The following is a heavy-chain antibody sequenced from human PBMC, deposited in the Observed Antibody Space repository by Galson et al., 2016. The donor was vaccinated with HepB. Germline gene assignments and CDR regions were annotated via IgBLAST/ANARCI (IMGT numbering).Heavy chain of an antibody. J-gene: IGHJ5*02. CDR3: ARMGSELTAGGWGRPFDP. CDR2: IVIGGTT. D-gene: IGHD6-13*01. V-gene: IGHV3-23*01. CDR1: GFTFNNYA. Sequence: SLRLSCAASGFTFNNYAMTWVRQGPGKGLEWVSSIVIGGTTHYTESVKGRFTISRDNSKSTVYLQMISLRAEDTAVYYCARMGSELTAGGWGRPFDPWGQGTLVTVSS.